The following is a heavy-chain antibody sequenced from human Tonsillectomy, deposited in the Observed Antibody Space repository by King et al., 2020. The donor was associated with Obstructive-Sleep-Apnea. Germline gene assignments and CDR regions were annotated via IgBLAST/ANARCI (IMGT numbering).Heavy chain of an antibody. D-gene: IGHD6-13*01. CDR3: AKDHGMSAAGISASDWFDP. CDR2: ISGSGDST. Sequence: QLVQSGGGLVQPGGSLRLSCAASGFTFSSYAMSWVRQAPGKGLEWVSGISGSGDSTYHADSVKGRFTISRDNSKNTLYLQMNSLRAEDTAVYYCAKDHGMSAAGISASDWFDPWGQGTLVTVSS. V-gene: IGHV3-23*04. J-gene: IGHJ5*02. CDR1: GFTFSSYA.